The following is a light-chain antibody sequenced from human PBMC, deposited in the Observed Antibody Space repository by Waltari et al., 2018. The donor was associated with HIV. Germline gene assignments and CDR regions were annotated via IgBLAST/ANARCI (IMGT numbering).Light chain of an antibody. V-gene: IGKV1-39*01. CDR3: QQSYTSSYT. Sequence: DMQMTQSPSSLSAYVGDRVTVTCRASQSIGDHLNWFQQRPGKAPTLLIFGASSLHSGVPTRFSGSGSGTDFTLTIHSLQPEDFATYWCQQSYTSSYTFGQGTRLEIK. J-gene: IGKJ2*01. CDR1: QSIGDH. CDR2: GAS.